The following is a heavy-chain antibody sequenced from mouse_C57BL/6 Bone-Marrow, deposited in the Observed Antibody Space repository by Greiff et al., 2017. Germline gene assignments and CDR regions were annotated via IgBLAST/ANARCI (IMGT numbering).Heavy chain of an antibody. CDR3: ARWYYGFDY. V-gene: IGHV1-82*01. CDR1: GYAFSSSW. D-gene: IGHD1-1*01. CDR2: IYPGDGDT. Sequence: QVHVKQSGPELVKPGASVKISCKASGYAFSSSWMNWVKQRPGKGLEWIGRIYPGDGDTNYNGKFKGKATLTADKSSSTAYMQLSSLTSEDSAVYFCARWYYGFDYWGQGTTLTVSS. J-gene: IGHJ2*01.